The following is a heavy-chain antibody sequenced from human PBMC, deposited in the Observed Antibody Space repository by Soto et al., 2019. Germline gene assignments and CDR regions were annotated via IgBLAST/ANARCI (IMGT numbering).Heavy chain of an antibody. D-gene: IGHD3-16*02. CDR2: IWYDGSNK. CDR3: ARGSKLGYIWGSYQHNYTYYSDY. V-gene: IGHV3-33*01. J-gene: IGHJ4*02. CDR1: GFTFSSYG. Sequence: QVQLVESGGGVVQPGRSLRLSCAASGFTFSSYGMHWVRQAPGKGLEWVAVIWYDGSNKYYADSVKGRFTISRDNSKNTLYLQMNSLRAEDTAVYYCARGSKLGYIWGSYQHNYTYYSDYWGQGTLVTVSS.